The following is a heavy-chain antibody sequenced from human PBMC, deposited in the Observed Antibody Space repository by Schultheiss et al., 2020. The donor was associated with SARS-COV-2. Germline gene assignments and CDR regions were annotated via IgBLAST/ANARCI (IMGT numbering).Heavy chain of an antibody. Sequence: GGSLRLSCAASGFTFSSYAMSWVRQAPGKGLEWVSVIYSGGSTYYADSVKGRFTISRDNSKNTLYLQMNSLRAEDTAVYYCAKDWAYSGSPWEAEYFQHWGQGTLVTVSS. D-gene: IGHD1-26*01. CDR1: GFTFSSYA. V-gene: IGHV3-23*03. CDR3: AKDWAYSGSPWEAEYFQH. J-gene: IGHJ1*01. CDR2: IYSGGST.